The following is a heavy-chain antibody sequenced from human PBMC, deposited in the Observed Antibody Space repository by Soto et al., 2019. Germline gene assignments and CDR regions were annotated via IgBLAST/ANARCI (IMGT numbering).Heavy chain of an antibody. J-gene: IGHJ6*02. V-gene: IGHV4-61*01. D-gene: IGHD2-2*01. CDR2: LYYTGTT. CDR3: ARTFCSTTSCQAHGMDG. Sequence: QVQLQESGPGLVKPSETLSLTCTVSGDSVSSGSYYWTWIRQPPGKGLEWIGYLYYTGTTNYNPSLKSRVTMSLDTSSNQFSLRLIAVTAADTAVYVCARTFCSTTSCQAHGMDGWGQGTSVTVSS. CDR1: GDSVSSGSYY.